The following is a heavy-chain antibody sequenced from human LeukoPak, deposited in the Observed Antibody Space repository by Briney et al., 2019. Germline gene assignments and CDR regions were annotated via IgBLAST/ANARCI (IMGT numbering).Heavy chain of an antibody. V-gene: IGHV4-38-2*01. D-gene: IGHD5-24*01. CDR1: GYSISSGYY. CDR3: ARHSGEEMATTDFDC. J-gene: IGHJ4*02. CDR2: IYHSGST. Sequence: PSETLSLTCAASGYSISSGYYWGWIRPPPGKGREWIGSIYHSGSTYYNPSLKSRVTISVDTSKNQFSLKLSSVTAADTAVYYCARHSGEEMATTDFDCWGQGTLVTVSS.